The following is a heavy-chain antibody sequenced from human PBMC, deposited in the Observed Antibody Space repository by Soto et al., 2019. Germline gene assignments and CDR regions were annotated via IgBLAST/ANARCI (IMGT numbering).Heavy chain of an antibody. D-gene: IGHD3-10*01. Sequence: GGSLRLSCAASGFTFSSYAMNWVRQAPGKGLEWVSTISGSGGSTYYADSVKGRFTISRDNSKNTLYLQMNSLRAEDTAVYYCAKGDYGSVRDDSHMLSVGMDVWSQGSTVTGAS. V-gene: IGHV3-23*01. CDR2: ISGSGGST. J-gene: IGHJ6*02. CDR3: AKGDYGSVRDDSHMLSVGMDV. CDR1: GFTFSSYA.